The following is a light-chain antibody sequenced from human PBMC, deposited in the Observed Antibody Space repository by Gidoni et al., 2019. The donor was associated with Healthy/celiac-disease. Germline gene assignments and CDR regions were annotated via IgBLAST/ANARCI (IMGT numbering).Light chain of an antibody. Sequence: DIVMTQSQLSLPVTPGEPASISCRSSQSLLHSNGYNYLDWYLQKPGQSPQLLIYLGSNRASGVPDRFSGSGSGTDFTLKISRVEAEDVGVYYCMQALQTPWTFGQGTKVEIK. CDR1: QSLLHSNGYNY. J-gene: IGKJ1*01. CDR3: MQALQTPWT. V-gene: IGKV2-28*01. CDR2: LGS.